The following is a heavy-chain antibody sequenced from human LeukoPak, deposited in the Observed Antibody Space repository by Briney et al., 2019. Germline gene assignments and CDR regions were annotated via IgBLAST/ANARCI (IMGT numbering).Heavy chain of an antibody. D-gene: IGHD2-15*01. V-gene: IGHV3-23*01. CDR2: ISGSGGST. CDR3: AKDPPGYCSGGSCYSAYYFDY. CDR1: GFTFSSYA. J-gene: IGHJ4*02. Sequence: NPGGSLRLSCAASGFTFSSYAMSCVRQAPGKGLEWVSAISGSGGSTYYVDSVKGRFTISRDNSKNTLYLQMNSLRAEDTAVYYCAKDPPGYCSGGSCYSAYYFDYWGQGTLVTVSS.